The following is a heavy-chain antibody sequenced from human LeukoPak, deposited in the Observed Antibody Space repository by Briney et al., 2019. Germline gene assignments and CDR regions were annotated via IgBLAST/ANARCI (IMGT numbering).Heavy chain of an antibody. Sequence: GGSLRLSCAASGFTFSSYGMSWVRQAPGKGLEWVSAISGSGGSTYYADSVKGRFTISRDNSKNTLYLQMNSLRAEDTAVYYRAKVGSVAAAGPFDYWGQGTLVTVSS. CDR1: GFTFSSYG. D-gene: IGHD6-13*01. CDR3: AKVGSVAAAGPFDY. J-gene: IGHJ4*02. V-gene: IGHV3-23*01. CDR2: ISGSGGST.